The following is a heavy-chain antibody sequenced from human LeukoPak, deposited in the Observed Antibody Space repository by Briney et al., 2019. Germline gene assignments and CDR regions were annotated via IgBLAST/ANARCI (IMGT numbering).Heavy chain of an antibody. Sequence: ASVTVSCTASGYTFTGYYMHWVRQAPGQGLEWMGWINPNSGGTNYAQKFQGRGTMPRDTSISTAYMELSRLRSDDTAVYYCARLLEWSQARDYWGQGTLVTVSS. J-gene: IGHJ4*02. D-gene: IGHD3-3*01. CDR1: GYTFTGYY. CDR2: INPNSGGT. CDR3: ARLLEWSQARDY. V-gene: IGHV1-2*02.